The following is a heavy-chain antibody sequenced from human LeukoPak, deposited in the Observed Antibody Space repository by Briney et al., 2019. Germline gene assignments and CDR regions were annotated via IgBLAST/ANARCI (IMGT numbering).Heavy chain of an antibody. D-gene: IGHD3-10*01. Sequence: GGSLRLSCAASGFTFSSYAMSWVRQAPGKGLGWVSAISGSGGSTYYADSVKGRFTISRDNSKNTLYLQMNSLRAEDTAVCYCAKDRSGSYYKGNFDYWGQGTLVTVSS. CDR2: ISGSGGST. CDR1: GFTFSSYA. CDR3: AKDRSGSYYKGNFDY. V-gene: IGHV3-23*01. J-gene: IGHJ4*02.